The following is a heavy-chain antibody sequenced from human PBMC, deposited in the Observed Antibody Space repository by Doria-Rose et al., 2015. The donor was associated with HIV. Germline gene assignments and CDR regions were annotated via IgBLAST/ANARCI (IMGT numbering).Heavy chain of an antibody. CDR3: ARIKSSRWYHKYYFDF. Sequence: SGPVLVKPTETLTLTCTVSGVSLSSPGMGVSWIRQPPGKALEWLANIFSDDERSHKTSLKSRLTISRVTSKSQVVLTMTDMDPVDTATYYCARIKSSRWYHKYYFDFWGQGTLVIVSA. CDR1: GVSLSSPGMG. CDR2: IFSDDER. V-gene: IGHV2-26*01. D-gene: IGHD6-13*01. J-gene: IGHJ4*02.